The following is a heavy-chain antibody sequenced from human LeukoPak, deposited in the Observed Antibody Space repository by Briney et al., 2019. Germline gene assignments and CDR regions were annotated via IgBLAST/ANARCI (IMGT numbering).Heavy chain of an antibody. CDR2: IYYSGST. J-gene: IGHJ5*02. D-gene: IGHD1-26*01. CDR1: GGSISSSY. V-gene: IGHV4-59*01. Sequence: SETLSLTCTVSGGSISSSYWSWIRQPPGKGLEWIGYIYYSGSTNYNPSLKSRVTISLDTSKNQFSLKLSSVTAADTAVYYCARDAIVGATNWFDPWGQGTLVTVSS. CDR3: ARDAIVGATNWFDP.